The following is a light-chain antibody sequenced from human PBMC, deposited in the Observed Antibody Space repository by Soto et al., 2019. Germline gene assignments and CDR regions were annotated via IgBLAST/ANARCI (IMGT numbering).Light chain of an antibody. Sequence: DIQMTQSPSSLSASVGDRVTITCRASQSISSYLNWYQQKPGKAPKLLIYAASSLQSGVPSRFSGSGSGTDFTLTTSSLQPEDFATYYCQQSYSTLRTFGQGTRLEI. CDR1: QSISSY. CDR2: AAS. V-gene: IGKV1-39*01. CDR3: QQSYSTLRT. J-gene: IGKJ5*01.